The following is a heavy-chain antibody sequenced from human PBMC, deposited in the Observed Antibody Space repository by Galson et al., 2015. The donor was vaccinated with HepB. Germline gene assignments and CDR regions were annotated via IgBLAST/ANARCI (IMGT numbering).Heavy chain of an antibody. J-gene: IGHJ4*02. CDR1: GFSLNTGGAN. D-gene: IGHD6-13*01. V-gene: IGHV2-5*02. Sequence: PALVKPTQTLTLTCTFSGFSLNTGGANVGWLRQPPGKALECLAVIYWDDDKRYNPSVKSRLTITKDTSKNQVALTMTNMDPVDTATYYCAHSSIAAAGPFDYWGQGALVTVSS. CDR3: AHSSIAAAGPFDY. CDR2: IYWDDDK.